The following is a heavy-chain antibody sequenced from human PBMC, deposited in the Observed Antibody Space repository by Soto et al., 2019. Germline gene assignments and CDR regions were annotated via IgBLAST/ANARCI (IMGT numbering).Heavy chain of an antibody. J-gene: IGHJ6*02. CDR2: IYYSGST. CDR3: ARVDSSGYYYYYYGMDV. Sequence: TLSLTCTVSGGSISSGGYYWSWIRQHPGKGLEWIGYIYYSGSTNYNPSLKSRVTISVDTSKNQFSLKLSSVTAADTAVYYCARVDSSGYYYYYYGMDVWGQGTTVTVSS. V-gene: IGHV4-61*08. D-gene: IGHD3-22*01. CDR1: GGSISSGGYY.